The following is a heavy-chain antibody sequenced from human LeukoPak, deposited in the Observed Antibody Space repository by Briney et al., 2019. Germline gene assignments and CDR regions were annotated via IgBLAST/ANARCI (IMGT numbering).Heavy chain of an antibody. Sequence: GSLRLSCAASGFTFSSYGMTWVRQAPGKGLEWVSTFTGRGGSTFYADSVKGRFTISRDISKNTLYLQMHSLRAEDTAVYYCAKGDQPLLYGGAFDYWGQGTLVTVSS. CDR1: GFTFSSYG. V-gene: IGHV3-23*01. D-gene: IGHD2-2*02. CDR2: FTGRGGST. J-gene: IGHJ4*02. CDR3: AKGDQPLLYGGAFDY.